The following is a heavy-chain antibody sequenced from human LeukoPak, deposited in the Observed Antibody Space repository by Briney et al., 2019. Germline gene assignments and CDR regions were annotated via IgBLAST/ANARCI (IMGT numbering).Heavy chain of an antibody. Sequence: GEALKIFCEGSGYSFTSYWIGWVRQMPGKGLEWMGIIYPGDSDTRYSPFFQGQVTITADKSINTAYLQWSSLNASDTAMYYCARPDVVIDAFDIWGQGTMVTVSS. D-gene: IGHD2-2*01. V-gene: IGHV5-51*01. CDR1: GYSFTSYW. CDR2: IYPGDSDT. CDR3: ARPDVVIDAFDI. J-gene: IGHJ3*02.